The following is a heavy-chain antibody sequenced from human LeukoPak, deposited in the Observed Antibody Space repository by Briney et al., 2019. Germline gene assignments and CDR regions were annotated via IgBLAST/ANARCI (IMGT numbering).Heavy chain of an antibody. J-gene: IGHJ4*02. Sequence: GESLKISCKGSGFSFTNHWIGWVRQMPGKGLEWMGIIHPRDSDTRYSPSFEGHVTISVDKSISTAYLQWNSMKASDTAMYYCTRGLVPLPFDYWGQGTLVTVSS. CDR3: TRGLVPLPFDY. D-gene: IGHD3/OR15-3a*01. CDR2: IHPRDSDT. V-gene: IGHV5-51*01. CDR1: GFSFTNHW.